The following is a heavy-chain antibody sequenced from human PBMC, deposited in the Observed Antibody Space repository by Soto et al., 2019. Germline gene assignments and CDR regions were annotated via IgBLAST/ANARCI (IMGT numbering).Heavy chain of an antibody. V-gene: IGHV2-5*02. CDR2: IYWDDDQ. J-gene: IGHJ4*02. Sequence: QITLKESGPTLVKPTQTLTLTCNVSGVSLSTGGVGVGWIRQPPGKALEWLALIYWDDDQRYSPSLKSRLTITKDTAKNQAALTMTNMAPEDTATCYCASMRAANFDYWGQGTLVTVSS. CDR3: ASMRAANFDY. D-gene: IGHD2-15*01. CDR1: GVSLSTGGVG.